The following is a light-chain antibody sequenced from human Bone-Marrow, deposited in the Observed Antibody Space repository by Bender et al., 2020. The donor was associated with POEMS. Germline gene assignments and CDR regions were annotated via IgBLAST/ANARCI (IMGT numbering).Light chain of an antibody. CDR2: DDG. CDR3: QLWDRGSDLRA. CDR1: NIAHKA. J-gene: IGLJ2*01. V-gene: IGLV3-21*02. Sequence: SYVLTQPPSVSVAPGQTARITCGGYNIAHKAVHWYQQKPGQSPVLVVFDDGDRPSGIPERFSGSSSGNTATLTISRVEAGDEADYYCQLWDRGSDLRAFGGGTKLTVL.